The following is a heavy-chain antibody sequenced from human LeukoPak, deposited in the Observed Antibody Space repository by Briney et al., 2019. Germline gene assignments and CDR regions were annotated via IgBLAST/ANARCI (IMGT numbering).Heavy chain of an antibody. D-gene: IGHD6-13*01. Sequence: SETLSLTCTVSGGSISSYYWSWIRQPPGKGLEWIGYIYYSGSTNYNPSLKSRVTISVDTSKNQFTLKLSSVTAADTAVYYCARSERRIAAAGSYWYFDLWGRGTLVTVSS. V-gene: IGHV4-59*01. J-gene: IGHJ2*01. CDR2: IYYSGST. CDR1: GGSISSYY. CDR3: ARSERRIAAAGSYWYFDL.